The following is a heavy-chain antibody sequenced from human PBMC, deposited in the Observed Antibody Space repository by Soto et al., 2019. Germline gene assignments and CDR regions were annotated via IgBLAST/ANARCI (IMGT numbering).Heavy chain of an antibody. CDR3: ARDWIAVAGSISFSQAFPLLDGMDL. Sequence: QVHLVQSGAEVKKPGASVKLSCKASGYSFVNYYINWVRQAPGQGLEWMGIIYPRGGKISYAQKFQGSVSMTSDTDASTGYMELTSLRSDDTAVYFCARDWIAVAGSISFSQAFPLLDGMDLWGQGTTVTVSS. J-gene: IGHJ6*02. CDR1: GYSFVNYY. CDR2: IYPRGGKI. D-gene: IGHD6-19*01. V-gene: IGHV1-46*01.